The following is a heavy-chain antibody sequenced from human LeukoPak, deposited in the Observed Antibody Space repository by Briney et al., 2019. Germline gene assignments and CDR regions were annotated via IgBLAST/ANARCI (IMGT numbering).Heavy chain of an antibody. D-gene: IGHD3-10*01. CDR2: IYYSGST. V-gene: IGHV4-59*08. Sequence: SETLSLTCTVSGGSISSYYWSWMRQPPGKGLEWIGYIYYSGSTNYNPSLKSRVTISVDTSKNQFSLKLSSVTAADTAVYYCARLPYYYGSGTPAYGMDVWGQGTTVTVSS. J-gene: IGHJ6*02. CDR3: ARLPYYYGSGTPAYGMDV. CDR1: GGSISSYY.